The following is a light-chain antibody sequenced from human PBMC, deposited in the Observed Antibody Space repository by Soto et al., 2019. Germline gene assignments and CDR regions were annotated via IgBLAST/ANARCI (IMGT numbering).Light chain of an antibody. J-gene: IGKJ4*01. CDR2: AAS. V-gene: IGKV1-39*01. CDR1: QSISSY. CDR3: HQSFSTPFT. Sequence: DIHITQSPSSLSAFVGDRVTITCRASQSISSYLSWYQQKPGKAPKLLIYAASSLQGGVPPRFSGRGSGTDFTLTINSLQPEDFATYFCHQSFSTPFTFGGGTKVDIK.